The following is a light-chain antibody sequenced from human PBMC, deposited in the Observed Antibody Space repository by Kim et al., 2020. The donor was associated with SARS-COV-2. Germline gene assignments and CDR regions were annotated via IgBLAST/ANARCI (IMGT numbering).Light chain of an antibody. J-gene: IGLJ2*01. Sequence: SYELTQPPSVSVFPGQTASIPCSGDDLGDKFVCWYQQKPGQSPVLVIYEDNKRPSGIPERFSGSNSGNTANLTISGTQALDEADYYCQAWDSTTVFGAG. CDR2: EDN. V-gene: IGLV3-1*01. CDR3: QAWDSTTV. CDR1: DLGDKF.